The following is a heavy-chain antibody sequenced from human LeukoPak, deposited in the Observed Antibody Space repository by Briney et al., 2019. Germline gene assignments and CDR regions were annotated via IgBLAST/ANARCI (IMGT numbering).Heavy chain of an antibody. J-gene: IGHJ2*01. CDR1: GDSISSPGSY. CDR3: PRDRVEVVSGVIYWYFDL. CDR2: IYNTGRT. V-gene: IGHV4-61*02. Sequence: SQTLSLTCSVSGDSISSPGSYWSWVRQPAGKGLEWIGRIYNTGRTNYNPSLKSRVVISVDKSKNHFSLNLSSVTAADTARYYCPRDRVEVVSGVIYWYFDLWGRGTLVSVSS. D-gene: IGHD2-15*01.